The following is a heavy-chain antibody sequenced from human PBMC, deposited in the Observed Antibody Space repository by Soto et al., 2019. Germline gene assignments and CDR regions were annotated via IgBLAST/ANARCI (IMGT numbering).Heavy chain of an antibody. D-gene: IGHD6-13*01. V-gene: IGHV5-51*01. Sequence: PGESLKISCKGSGYSFTSYWIGWVRQMPGKGLEWMGIIYPGDSDTRYSPSFQGQVTISADKSISTAYLQWSSLKASDTAMYYCARLASRIAAAAPFDYWGQGTLVTVSS. J-gene: IGHJ4*02. CDR1: GYSFTSYW. CDR2: IYPGDSDT. CDR3: ARLASRIAAAAPFDY.